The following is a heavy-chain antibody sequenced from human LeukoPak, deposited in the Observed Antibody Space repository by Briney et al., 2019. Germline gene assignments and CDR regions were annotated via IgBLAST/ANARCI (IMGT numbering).Heavy chain of an antibody. CDR2: INHSGST. D-gene: IGHD2-15*01. Sequence: PSETLSLTCAVYGGSFSGYYWSWIRQPPGKGLKWIAEINHSGSTNYNPSLKSRVTISVDTSKNQFSLKLSSVTAADTAVYYCATQHIAVVVAATLRWSNWFDPWGQGTLVTVSS. V-gene: IGHV4-34*01. CDR3: ATQHIAVVVAATLRWSNWFDP. J-gene: IGHJ5*02. CDR1: GGSFSGYY.